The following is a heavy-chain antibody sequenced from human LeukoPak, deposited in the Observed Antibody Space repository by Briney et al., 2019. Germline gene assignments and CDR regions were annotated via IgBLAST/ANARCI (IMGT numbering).Heavy chain of an antibody. CDR3: ARDNYYGSGSDCYGMDV. CDR2: INSDGSST. CDR1: GFTFSSYW. J-gene: IGHJ6*02. Sequence: PGGSLRLSCAASGFTFSSYWMHWVRQAPGKGLVWVSRINSDGSSTSYADSVKGRFTISRDNAKNTLYLQMNSLRAEDTAVYYCARDNYYGSGSDCYGMDVWGQGTTVTVSS. D-gene: IGHD3-10*01. V-gene: IGHV3-74*01.